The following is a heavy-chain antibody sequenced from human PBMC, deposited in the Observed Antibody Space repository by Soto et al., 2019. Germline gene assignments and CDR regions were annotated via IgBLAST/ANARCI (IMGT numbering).Heavy chain of an antibody. D-gene: IGHD3-22*01. Sequence: SETLSLTCTVSGGSISSYYWSWIRQPPGKGLEWIGYIYYSGSTNYNLSLKSRVTISVDTSKNQFSLKLSSVTAADTAEYYCARDRGYYDSSGYLDAFDIWGKGTMVTVSS. CDR3: ARDRGYYDSSGYLDAFDI. CDR2: IYYSGST. V-gene: IGHV4-59*12. J-gene: IGHJ3*02. CDR1: GGSISSYY.